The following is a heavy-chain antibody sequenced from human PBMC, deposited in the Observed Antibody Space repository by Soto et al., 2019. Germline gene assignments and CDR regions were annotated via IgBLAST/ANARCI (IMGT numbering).Heavy chain of an antibody. J-gene: IGHJ6*03. CDR2: ISAYNGNT. CDR3: ARRDILTGYYNDYYYMDV. V-gene: IGHV1-18*01. D-gene: IGHD3-9*01. CDR1: GYTFTSYG. Sequence: GASVKVSCKASGYTFTSYGISWVRQAPGQGLEWMGWISAYNGNTNYAQKPQGRVTMTTDTSTSTAYMELRSLRSDDTAVYYCARRDILTGYYNDYYYMDVWGKGTTVTVSS.